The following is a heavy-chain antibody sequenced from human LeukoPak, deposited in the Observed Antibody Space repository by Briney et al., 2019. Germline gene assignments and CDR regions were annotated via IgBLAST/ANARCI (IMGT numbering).Heavy chain of an antibody. CDR1: GFIFCSFD. D-gene: IGHD2-2*02. Sequence: GGSLTLYCAASGFIFCSFDMSWLPQAPGKGLEWVSGFSGGDGSTSYADSVKGRFTISRDNSKNTLYLQMNSLRAEDTAVYYCAKGKVVPSTIYDYWGQGTLVTVSS. V-gene: IGHV3-23*01. CDR2: FSGGDGST. J-gene: IGHJ4*02. CDR3: AKGKVVPSTIYDY.